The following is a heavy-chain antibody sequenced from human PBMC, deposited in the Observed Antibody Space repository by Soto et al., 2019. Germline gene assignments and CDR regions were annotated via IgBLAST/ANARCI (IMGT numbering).Heavy chain of an antibody. V-gene: IGHV1-69*13. J-gene: IGHJ4*02. D-gene: IGHD3-10*01. Sequence: SVKVSCKASGYTFTSYGISWVRQAPGQGLEWMGGIIPIFGTANYAQKFQGRVTITADESTSTAYMELSSLRSEDTAVYYCAVEAYYYGSGSSPPLDYWGQGTLVTVSS. CDR1: GYTFTSYG. CDR2: IIPIFGTA. CDR3: AVEAYYYGSGSSPPLDY.